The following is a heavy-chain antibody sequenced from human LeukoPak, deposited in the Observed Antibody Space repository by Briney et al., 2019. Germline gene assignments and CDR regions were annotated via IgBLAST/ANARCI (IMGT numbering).Heavy chain of an antibody. Sequence: PGGSLRLSCAASGFTFSSYGMHWVRQAPGKGLEWVAVISYDGSNKYYADSVKGRFTISRDNSKNTLYLQMNSLRAEDTAVYYCAKDPPSGSETVDYWGQGTLVTVSS. D-gene: IGHD6-19*01. CDR1: GFTFSSYG. CDR3: AKDPPSGSETVDY. J-gene: IGHJ4*02. CDR2: ISYDGSNK. V-gene: IGHV3-30*12.